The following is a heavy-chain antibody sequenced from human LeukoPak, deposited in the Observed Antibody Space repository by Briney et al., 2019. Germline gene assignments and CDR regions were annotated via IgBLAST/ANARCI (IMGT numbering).Heavy chain of an antibody. Sequence: SETLSLTCTVSGGSISSYYWSWIRQPAGKGLEWIGRIYSSGGTNYNTSLKSRVTMSVDTSKNQFSLKLSSVTAADTAVYYCTREPLPWGQGTLVTVSS. CDR2: IYSSGGT. CDR3: TREPLP. J-gene: IGHJ5*02. CDR1: GGSISSYY. V-gene: IGHV4-4*07.